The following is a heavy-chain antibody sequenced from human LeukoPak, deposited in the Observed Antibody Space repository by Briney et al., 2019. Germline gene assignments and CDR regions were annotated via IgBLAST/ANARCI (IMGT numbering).Heavy chain of an antibody. J-gene: IGHJ4*02. D-gene: IGHD1-26*01. CDR3: ASIRGTFGY. Sequence: QTGGSLRLSCAPSGFTFSDHFLDWVRQAPGKGLEWVGRTRNKANSYITEYAASVKGRFTISRDDSKNSLYLQMSSLKTDDTAMYYCASIRGTFGYWGQGTLVTVSS. V-gene: IGHV3-72*01. CDR2: TRNKANSYIT. CDR1: GFTFSDHF.